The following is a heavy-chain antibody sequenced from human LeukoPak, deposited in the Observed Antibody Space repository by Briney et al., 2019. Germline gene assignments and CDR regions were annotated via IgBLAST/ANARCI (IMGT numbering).Heavy chain of an antibody. D-gene: IGHD3-10*01. J-gene: IGHJ2*01. Sequence: GGSLRLSCAASGFTFSSYDMSWVRQAPGKGLGWVSAISGSGGNTFYADSVKGRFTISRDNSKNTLFVQMNSLRAEDTAVYYCAKDRGLWFGEFGSYWYFDLWGRGTLVTVSS. CDR1: GFTFSSYD. CDR3: AKDRGLWFGEFGSYWYFDL. CDR2: ISGSGGNT. V-gene: IGHV3-23*01.